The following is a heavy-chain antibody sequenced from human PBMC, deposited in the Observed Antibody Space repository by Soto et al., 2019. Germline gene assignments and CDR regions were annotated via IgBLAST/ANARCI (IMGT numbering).Heavy chain of an antibody. V-gene: IGHV1-69*01. J-gene: IGHJ6*02. CDR1: GGTFNTFA. Sequence: QVQLVQSGAEVKKPGSSVKVSCMASGGTFNTFAITWVRQAPGQGLECMGGIIPMFGTAHYAQKFQGRVTITADESTRTVYMELSSLRSEDTAVYYCANEKGGYSYGRHYYYYGMDVWGQGTTVTVSS. D-gene: IGHD5-18*01. CDR3: ANEKGGYSYGRHYYYYGMDV. CDR2: IIPMFGTA.